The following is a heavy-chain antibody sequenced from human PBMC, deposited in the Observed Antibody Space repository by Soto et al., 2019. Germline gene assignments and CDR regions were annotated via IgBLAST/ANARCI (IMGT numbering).Heavy chain of an antibody. J-gene: IGHJ6*02. Sequence: GGSLRLSCAASGFTFSSYAMHWVRQAPGKGLEWVAVISYDGSNKYYADSVKGRFTISRDNSKNTLYLQMNSLRAEDTAVYYCARDRPKQWDPRFYYGMDVWGQGTTVTVSS. CDR1: GFTFSSYA. CDR3: ARDRPKQWDPRFYYGMDV. D-gene: IGHD6-19*01. V-gene: IGHV3-30-3*01. CDR2: ISYDGSNK.